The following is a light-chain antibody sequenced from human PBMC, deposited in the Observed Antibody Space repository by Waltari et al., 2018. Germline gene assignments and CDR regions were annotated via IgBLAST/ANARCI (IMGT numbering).Light chain of an antibody. CDR2: QDV. CDR3: QAWDSSTVV. J-gene: IGLJ2*01. CDR1: NLGDKF. Sequence: SYELTQPPSVSVSPGQTPSITCSGDNLGDKFACWYQQKPGQSPVLVIYQDVKRPSGIPERFSGSNSGNTATLTISGTQAMDEADYYCQAWDSSTVVFGGGTKLTVL. V-gene: IGLV3-1*01.